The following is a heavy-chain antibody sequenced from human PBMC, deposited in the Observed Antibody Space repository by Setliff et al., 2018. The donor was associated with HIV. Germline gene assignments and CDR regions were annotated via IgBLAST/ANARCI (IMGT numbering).Heavy chain of an antibody. CDR3: ARDRLTYYFDY. V-gene: IGHV4-39*07. CDR2: IYYSGST. J-gene: IGHJ4*02. CDR1: GGSISSGSYY. D-gene: IGHD3-22*01. Sequence: PSETLSLTCTVSGGSISSGSYYWGWIRQPPGKGLEWIGSIYYSGSTYYNPSLKSRVTISVDTSKNQFSLKLSSATAADTAVYYCARDRLTYYFDYWGQGILVTVSS.